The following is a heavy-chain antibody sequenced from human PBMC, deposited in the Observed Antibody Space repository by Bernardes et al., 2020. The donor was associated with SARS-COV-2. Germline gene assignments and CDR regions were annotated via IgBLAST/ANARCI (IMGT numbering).Heavy chain of an antibody. CDR1: GYTFTGYY. CDR2: INPNSGCT. V-gene: IGHV1-2*04. Sequence: ASVKVSCKASGYTFTGYYMHWVRQAPGQGLEWMGWINPNSGCTNYAQKFQGWVTMTRDTSISTAYMELSRLRSDDTAVYYCARPADYYDSSGRYDLDYWGQGTLVTVSS. CDR3: ARPADYYDSSGRYDLDY. J-gene: IGHJ4*02. D-gene: IGHD3-22*01.